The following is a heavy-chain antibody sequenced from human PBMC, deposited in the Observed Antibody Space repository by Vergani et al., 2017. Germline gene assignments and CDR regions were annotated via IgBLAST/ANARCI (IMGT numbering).Heavy chain of an antibody. CDR2: ISSSGSSI. J-gene: IGHJ4*02. Sequence: DVDLVESGGGLVQPGGSLRLSCTASGFTFSSFSMNWVRRAPGKGLEWVSYISSSGSSIYYADSVKGRFTISRDVSKASIYLQMNRLRAEDTAVYYCARDRSSTASNVKGYFDYWGQGTLVSVSS. CDR3: ARDRSSTASNVKGYFDY. CDR1: GFTFSSFS. V-gene: IGHV3-48*01. D-gene: IGHD4-11*01.